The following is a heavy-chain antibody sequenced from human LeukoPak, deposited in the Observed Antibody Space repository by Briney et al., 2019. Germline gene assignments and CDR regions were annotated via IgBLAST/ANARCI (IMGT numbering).Heavy chain of an antibody. V-gene: IGHV1-2*02. CDR3: ARVGYSSSSGARL. Sequence: GASVKVSCKASGYTFTGYYMHWVRQAPGQGLEWXXWINPNSGGTNYAQKFQGRVTMTRDTSISTVYMELSRLRSDDTAVYYCARVGYSSSSGARLWGQGTLVTVSS. CDR2: INPNSGGT. CDR1: GYTFTGYY. J-gene: IGHJ4*02. D-gene: IGHD6-6*01.